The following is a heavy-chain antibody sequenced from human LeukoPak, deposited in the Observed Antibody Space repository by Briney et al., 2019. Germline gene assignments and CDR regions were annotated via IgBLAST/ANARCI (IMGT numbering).Heavy chain of an antibody. Sequence: PSETLSLTCTVSGGSISSSSYYWGWIRQPPGKGLEWIGSIYYSGSTYYNPSLKSRVTISVDTSKNQFSLKLSSVTAADTAVYYCARHWIVPNWFDPWGQGTLVTVSS. J-gene: IGHJ5*02. CDR2: IYYSGST. D-gene: IGHD2-8*01. CDR1: GGSISSSSYY. V-gene: IGHV4-39*01. CDR3: ARHWIVPNWFDP.